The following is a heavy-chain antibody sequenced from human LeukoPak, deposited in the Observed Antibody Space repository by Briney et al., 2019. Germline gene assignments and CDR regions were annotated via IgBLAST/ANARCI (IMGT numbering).Heavy chain of an antibody. V-gene: IGHV4-30-2*01. D-gene: IGHD3-10*01. J-gene: IGHJ6*02. CDR2: IYHSGST. CDR1: GGSISSGCYY. CDR3: ARDFPAYGSGSYSYYYGMDV. Sequence: SETLSLTCTVSGGSISSGCYYWSWIRQPPGKGLEWIGYIYHSGSTYYNPSLKSRVTISVDRSKNQFSLKLSSVTAADTAVYYCARDFPAYGSGSYSYYYGMDVWGQGTTVTVSS.